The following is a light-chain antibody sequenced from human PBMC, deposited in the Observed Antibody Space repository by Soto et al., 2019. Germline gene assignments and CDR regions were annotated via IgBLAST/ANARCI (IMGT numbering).Light chain of an antibody. V-gene: IGLV1-47*01. J-gene: IGLJ2*01. CDR2: RND. CDR3: AAWDDSLSVV. CDR1: SSNIGRIY. Sequence: QSVLTQPPSASGTPGQRVTISCSGSSSNIGRIYVSWYQQLPGTAPKLLIYRNDQRPSGVPDRFSGSKSGTSASLAISGLRSEDEADYYCAAWDDSLSVVFGGGTKLTVL.